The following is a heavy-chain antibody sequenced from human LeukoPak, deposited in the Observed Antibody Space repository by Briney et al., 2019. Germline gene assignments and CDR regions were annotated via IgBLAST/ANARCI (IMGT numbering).Heavy chain of an antibody. D-gene: IGHD5-18*01. CDR3: ARIGSNDTALDY. V-gene: IGHV4-28*01. CDR2: IYYSGST. Sequence: MPSETLSLTCAVSGYSISSSNWWGWIRQPPGKGLEWIGYIYYSGSTYYNPSLKSRVTMSVDTSKNQFSQKLSSVTAVDTAVYYCARIGSNDTALDYWGQGTLVTVSS. J-gene: IGHJ4*02. CDR1: GYSISSSNW.